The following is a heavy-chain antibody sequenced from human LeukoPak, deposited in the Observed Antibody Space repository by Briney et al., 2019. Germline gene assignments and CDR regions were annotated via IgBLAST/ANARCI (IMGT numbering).Heavy chain of an antibody. Sequence: PGGSLRLSCAASGFNFDDYAMHWVRQTPGKGLEWVSGISWTGGSIGYADSVKGRFAISRDNARNSLYPQIHSLRADDTALYYCAKGVYASGSYYRSYFDYWGQGTLVTVSS. CDR3: AKGVYASGSYYRSYFDY. CDR1: GFNFDDYA. V-gene: IGHV3-9*01. D-gene: IGHD3-10*01. CDR2: ISWTGGSI. J-gene: IGHJ4*02.